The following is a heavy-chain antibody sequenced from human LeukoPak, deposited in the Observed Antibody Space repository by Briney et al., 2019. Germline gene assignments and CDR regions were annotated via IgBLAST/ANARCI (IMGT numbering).Heavy chain of an antibody. Sequence: GGSLRLSCAASGFTFSSYAMHWVRQAPGKGLEWVAVISYDGSNEYYADSVKGRFTISRDNSKNTLYLQMNSLRAEDTAVYYCARSNYDFWSGPPLYNWFDPWGQGTLVTVSS. V-gene: IGHV3-30-3*01. CDR2: ISYDGSNE. CDR3: ARSNYDFWSGPPLYNWFDP. J-gene: IGHJ5*02. D-gene: IGHD3-3*01. CDR1: GFTFSSYA.